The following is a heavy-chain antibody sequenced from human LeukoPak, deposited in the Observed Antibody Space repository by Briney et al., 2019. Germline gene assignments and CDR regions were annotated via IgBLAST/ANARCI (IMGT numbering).Heavy chain of an antibody. CDR1: GFTFSSYE. CDR3: AREFLEQQPNRGFDP. J-gene: IGHJ5*02. V-gene: IGHV3-48*03. Sequence: GGSLRLSCAASGFTFSSYEMNWVRQAPGKGLEWASYISSSGSTIYYADSVKGRFTISRDNAKNSLYLQMNSLRAEDTAVYYCAREFLEQQPNRGFDPWGQGTLVTVSS. D-gene: IGHD6-13*01. CDR2: ISSSGSTI.